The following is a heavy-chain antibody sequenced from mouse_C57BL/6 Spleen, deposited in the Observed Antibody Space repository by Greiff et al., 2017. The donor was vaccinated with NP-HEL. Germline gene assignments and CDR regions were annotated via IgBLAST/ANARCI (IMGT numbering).Heavy chain of an antibody. CDR2: INYDGSST. D-gene: IGHD1-1*01. V-gene: IGHV5-16*01. CDR3: AREDYGFDY. J-gene: IGHJ2*01. CDR1: GFTFSDYY. Sequence: VQLVESEGGLVQPGSSMKLSCTASGFTFSDYYMAWVRQVPEKGLEWVANINYDGSSTYYLDSLKSRFIISRDNAKNILYLQMSSLKSEDTATYYCAREDYGFDYWGQSTTLTVSS.